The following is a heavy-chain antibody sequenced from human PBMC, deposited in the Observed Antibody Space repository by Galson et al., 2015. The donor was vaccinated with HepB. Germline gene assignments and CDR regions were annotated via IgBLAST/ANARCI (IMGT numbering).Heavy chain of an antibody. CDR1: GFTFSSYW. Sequence: SLRLSCAASGFTFSSYWMSWVRQAPGKGLEWVANIKQDGSEKYYVDSVKGRFTISRDNAKNSLYLQMNSLRTEDTALYYCARGPPDFWSGLDYWGQGSLVTVSS. CDR2: IKQDGSEK. CDR3: ARGPPDFWSGLDY. J-gene: IGHJ4*02. D-gene: IGHD3-3*01. V-gene: IGHV3-7*03.